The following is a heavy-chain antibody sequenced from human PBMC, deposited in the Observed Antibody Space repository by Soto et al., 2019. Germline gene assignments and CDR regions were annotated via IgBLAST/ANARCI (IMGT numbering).Heavy chain of an antibody. CDR1: GYTFTGYY. V-gene: IGHV1-2*02. J-gene: IGHJ5*02. CDR3: ARVWDSSGWYWFDP. Sequence: ASVKVSCKASGYTFTGYYMHWVRQAPGQGLEWMGWINPNSGGTNYAQKVQGRVTMTRDTSISTAYMELSRLRSDDTAVYYCARVWDSSGWYWFDPWGQGTLVTVSS. CDR2: INPNSGGT. D-gene: IGHD6-19*01.